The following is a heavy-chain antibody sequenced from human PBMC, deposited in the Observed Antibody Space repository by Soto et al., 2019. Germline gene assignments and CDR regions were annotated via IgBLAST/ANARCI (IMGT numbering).Heavy chain of an antibody. CDR3: AREMATTTPSFDY. Sequence: GASVKVSCKASGGTFSSYAISWVRQAPGQGLEWMGGIIPIFGTANYAQKFQGRVTITADESTSTAYMELSSLRFEDTAVYYCAREMATTTPSFDYWGQGTLVTVS. D-gene: IGHD5-12*01. V-gene: IGHV1-69*13. J-gene: IGHJ4*02. CDR2: IIPIFGTA. CDR1: GGTFSSYA.